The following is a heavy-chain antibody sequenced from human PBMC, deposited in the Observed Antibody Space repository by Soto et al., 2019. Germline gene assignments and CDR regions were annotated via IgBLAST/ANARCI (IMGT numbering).Heavy chain of an antibody. D-gene: IGHD2-8*01. CDR1: GFTFTTYA. CDR3: AKDADGDCTNGVCPEFDY. V-gene: IGHV3-23*01. CDR2: ISGSGGSK. J-gene: IGHJ4*02. Sequence: QSGGSLRLSCAASGFTFTTYAMSWVRQAPGKXLEWVSTISGSGGSKYYLDSVKGRFTISRDNSKNTLYLQMNSLRAEDTAVYYCAKDADGDCTNGVCPEFDYWGQGTLVTVSS.